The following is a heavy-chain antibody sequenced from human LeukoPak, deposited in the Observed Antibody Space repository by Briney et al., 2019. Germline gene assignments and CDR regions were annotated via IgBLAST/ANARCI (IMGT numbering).Heavy chain of an antibody. Sequence: GGSLRLSCAASGFNFGSYWMSWVRQAPGRGLEWVADIRSDGREECYLDSVRGRFTISRDNAKNSLYLQMNSLRAEDTAVYYCARMGSIAADYWGRGTLVTVSS. CDR3: ARMGSIAADY. V-gene: IGHV3-7*01. J-gene: IGHJ4*02. CDR1: GFNFGSYW. D-gene: IGHD6-6*01. CDR2: IRSDGREE.